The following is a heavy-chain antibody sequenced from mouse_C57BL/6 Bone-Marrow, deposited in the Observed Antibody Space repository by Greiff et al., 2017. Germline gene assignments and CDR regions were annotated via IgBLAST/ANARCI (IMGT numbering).Heavy chain of an antibody. CDR3: ARDSNFAWFAY. D-gene: IGHD2-5*01. J-gene: IGHJ3*01. V-gene: IGHV1-50*01. CDR1: GYTFTSYW. CDR2: IDPSDSYT. Sequence: QVQLQQPGAELVKPGASVKLSCKASGYTFTSYWMQWVKQRPGQGLEWIGEIDPSDSYTNYNQKFKGKATLTVDTSSSTAYMQLSSLTSEDSAVYYCARDSNFAWFAYWGQGTLLTVSA.